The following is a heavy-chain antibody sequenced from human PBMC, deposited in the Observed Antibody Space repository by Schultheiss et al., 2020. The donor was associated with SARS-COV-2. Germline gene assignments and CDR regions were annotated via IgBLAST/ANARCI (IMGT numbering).Heavy chain of an antibody. CDR1: GGSVSSGSYY. CDR2: IYYSGST. D-gene: IGHD3-22*01. Sequence: GSLRLSCTVSGGSVSSGSYYWSWIRQPPGKGLEWIGYIYYSGSTNYNPSPKSRVTISVDTSKNQFSLKLSSVTAADTAVYYCARIDSSGYYAYDYWGQGTLVTVSS. J-gene: IGHJ4*02. V-gene: IGHV4-61*01. CDR3: ARIDSSGYYAYDY.